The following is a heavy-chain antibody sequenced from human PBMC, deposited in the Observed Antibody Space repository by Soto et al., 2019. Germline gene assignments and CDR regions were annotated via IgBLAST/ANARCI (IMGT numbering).Heavy chain of an antibody. Sequence: EVQLLESGGGLTQPGGSLRLSCTASGFTFSNYAMNWVRQAPGRGLEWVSVISDSGDNTYYADSVKGRFTISRDNSKNSLYLQLNSLRAEDTAVYFCAKGGYSVYNYIMNYWGQGTLVTVSS. V-gene: IGHV3-23*01. J-gene: IGHJ4*02. CDR3: AKGGYSVYNYIMNY. CDR2: ISDSGDNT. D-gene: IGHD5-12*01. CDR1: GFTFSNYA.